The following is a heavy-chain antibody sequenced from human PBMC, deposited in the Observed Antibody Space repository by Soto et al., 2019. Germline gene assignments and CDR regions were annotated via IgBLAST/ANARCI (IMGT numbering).Heavy chain of an antibody. D-gene: IGHD5-12*01. CDR1: GFSLSTSGVG. CDR3: AHAQTGRGYNYVDY. J-gene: IGHJ4*02. Sequence: QITLKESGPTLMKPTQTLTLTCTFSGFSLSTSGVGVGWIRQPPGKALEWLALIYWDDDKRYSPSLKSRLTITKDTSKNQVVLTMTNMDPVDTATYYCAHAQTGRGYNYVDYWGQGTLVTVSS. V-gene: IGHV2-5*02. CDR2: IYWDDDK.